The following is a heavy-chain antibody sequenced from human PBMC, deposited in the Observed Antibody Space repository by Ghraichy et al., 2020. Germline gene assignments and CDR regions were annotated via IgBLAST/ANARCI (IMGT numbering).Heavy chain of an antibody. V-gene: IGHV3-33*01. Sequence: LSLTCAASGFTFSSYGMHWVRQAPGKGLEWVAVIWYDGSNKYYADSVKGRFTISRDNSKNTLYLQMNSLRAEDTAVYYCARDALRFRWTHHGFDYWGQGTLVTVSS. CDR1: GFTFSSYG. D-gene: IGHD3-3*01. CDR2: IWYDGSNK. CDR3: ARDALRFRWTHHGFDY. J-gene: IGHJ4*02.